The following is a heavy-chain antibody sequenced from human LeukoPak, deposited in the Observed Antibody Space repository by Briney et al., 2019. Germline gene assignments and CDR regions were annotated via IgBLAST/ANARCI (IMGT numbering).Heavy chain of an antibody. CDR3: ARGFDFWSGYYTGSDYYGMDV. V-gene: IGHV3-74*01. D-gene: IGHD3-3*01. CDR2: INSGGSGT. J-gene: IGHJ6*02. Sequence: GGSLRLSCAASGFAFSSNWMHWVRQTPGKGLVWVSRINSGGSGTSYADSVEGRFTISRDNSKNTLYLQMNSLRAEDTAVYYCARGFDFWSGYYTGSDYYGMDVWGQGTTVTVSS. CDR1: GFAFSSNW.